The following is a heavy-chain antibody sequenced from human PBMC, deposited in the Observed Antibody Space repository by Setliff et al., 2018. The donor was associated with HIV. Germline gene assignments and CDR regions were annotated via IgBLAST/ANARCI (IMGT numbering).Heavy chain of an antibody. J-gene: IGHJ4*02. CDR1: GGSFKNYF. Sequence: SQTLSLTCAVYGGSFKNYFWSWIRQPPGKGLEWIGDINDSGSTNYNPSLEYRVTISVDASKNQFSLKVTNVTATDTAVYSCARRRFYNSPWGSYRDTQRAYFDYWGQGNLVTVSS. CDR3: ARRRFYNSPWGSYRDTQRAYFDY. D-gene: IGHD3-16*02. CDR2: INDSGST. V-gene: IGHV4-34*01.